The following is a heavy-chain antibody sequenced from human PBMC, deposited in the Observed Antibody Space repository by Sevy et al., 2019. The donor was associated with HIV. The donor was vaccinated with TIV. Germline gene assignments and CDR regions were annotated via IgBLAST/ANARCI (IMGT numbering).Heavy chain of an antibody. CDR1: GVTFSSYW. CDR3: ARGLNYDFWSGYRYYFDY. D-gene: IGHD3-3*01. CDR2: IKQDGSEK. Sequence: GGSLRLSCAASGVTFSSYWMSWVRQAPGKGLEWVANIKQDGSEKYYVDSVKGRFTISRDNAKNSLYLQMNSLRAEDMAVYYCARGLNYDFWSGYRYYFDYWGQGTLVTVSS. J-gene: IGHJ4*02. V-gene: IGHV3-7*01.